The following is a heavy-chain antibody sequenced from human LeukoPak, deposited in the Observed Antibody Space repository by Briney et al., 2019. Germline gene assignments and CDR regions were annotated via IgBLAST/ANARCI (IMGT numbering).Heavy chain of an antibody. CDR1: GFSFSGYW. Sequence: GGSLRLSCEASGFSFSGYWMGWVRQAPGKGLEWVANIKQDGSEKYYVDSVKGRFTISRDNAKNSLYLQMNSLRAEDTAVYYCARDRWSVAGTDYYGMDVWGQGTTVTVSS. CDR3: ARDRWSVAGTDYYGMDV. J-gene: IGHJ6*02. V-gene: IGHV3-7*01. CDR2: IKQDGSEK. D-gene: IGHD6-19*01.